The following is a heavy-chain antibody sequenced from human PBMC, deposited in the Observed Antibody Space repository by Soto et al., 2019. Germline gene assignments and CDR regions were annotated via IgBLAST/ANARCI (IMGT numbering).Heavy chain of an antibody. CDR1: GYTFTSYY. J-gene: IGHJ6*03. CDR2: INPSGGST. V-gene: IGHV1-46*01. D-gene: IGHD3-10*01. Sequence: GASVKVSCKASGYTFTSYYMHWVRQAPGQGLEWMGIINPSGGSTSYAQKFQGRVTMTRDTSTSTVYMELNSLTAGDTAVYYYAKGPHSASGYYYMDVWGKGTTVTVSS. CDR3: AKGPHSASGYYYMDV.